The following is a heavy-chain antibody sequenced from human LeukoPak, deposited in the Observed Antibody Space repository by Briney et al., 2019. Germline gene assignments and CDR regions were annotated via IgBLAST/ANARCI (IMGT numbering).Heavy chain of an antibody. Sequence: SETLFLTCTVSSGSISSSSYYWGWIRQPPGTGLEWIGSIYYSGSTYYNPSLKSRVTISVDTSKNQFSLKLSSVTAADTAVYYCARRRRGYSGYGIDYWGQGTLVTVSS. CDR3: ARRRRGYSGYGIDY. J-gene: IGHJ4*02. D-gene: IGHD5-12*01. CDR2: IYYSGST. V-gene: IGHV4-39*01. CDR1: SGSISSSSYY.